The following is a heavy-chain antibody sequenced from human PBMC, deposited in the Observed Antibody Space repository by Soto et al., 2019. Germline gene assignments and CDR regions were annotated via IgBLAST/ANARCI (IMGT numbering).Heavy chain of an antibody. V-gene: IGHV3-53*01. CDR1: GFTVSSNY. CDR2: IYSGGST. J-gene: IGHJ6*02. CDR3: ARDPPATRHGMDV. Sequence: PRGSLRLSCAASGFTVSSNYMSWVRQAPGKGLEWVSVIYSGGSTYYADSVRGRFTISRDTSKSTLYLQMKSLRAEDTAVYYCARDPPATRHGMDVWGQGTTVTVSS.